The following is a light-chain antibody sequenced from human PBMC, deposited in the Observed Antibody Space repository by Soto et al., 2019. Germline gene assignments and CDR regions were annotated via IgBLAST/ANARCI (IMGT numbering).Light chain of an antibody. CDR2: GAS. Sequence: EVVLTQSPGTLAFSPGERATLSCRASESLSSNYFAWYQQKPGQAPRLLIYGASNRATDIPDRFSGSGSGTDFTLSISRLEPEDFAMYYCQDYFSSSWTFGQGTKVEIK. CDR1: ESLSSNY. J-gene: IGKJ1*01. V-gene: IGKV3-20*01. CDR3: QDYFSSSWT.